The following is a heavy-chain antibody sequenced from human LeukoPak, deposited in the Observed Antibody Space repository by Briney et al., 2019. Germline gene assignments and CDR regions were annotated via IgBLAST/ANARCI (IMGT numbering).Heavy chain of an antibody. CDR3: ARDDYPYGLDV. Sequence: ASVKVSCKASGYTFTCFDINWVRQAPGQGLEWMGWMNPNSGNTGYAQRFQGRVTMSRNTSISTAYMELSSLRSEDTAVYYCARDDYPYGLDVWGQGTTVTVSS. J-gene: IGHJ6*02. CDR2: MNPNSGNT. V-gene: IGHV1-8*01. CDR1: GYTFTCFD. D-gene: IGHD4/OR15-4a*01.